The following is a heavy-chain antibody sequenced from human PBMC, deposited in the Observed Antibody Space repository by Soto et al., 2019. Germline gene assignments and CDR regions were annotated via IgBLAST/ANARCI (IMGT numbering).Heavy chain of an antibody. CDR2: INPSGGST. CDR1: GYTFTSYY. D-gene: IGHD3-10*01. V-gene: IGHV1-46*03. J-gene: IGHJ4*02. Sequence: ASVKVSCKASGYTFTSYYMHWVRQAPGQGLEWMGIINPSGGSTSYAQKFQGRVTMTRDTSTSTVYMELSSLRSEDTAVYYCARGPTSHNMVRPGLIDYWGQGTLVTVSS. CDR3: ARGPTSHNMVRPGLIDY.